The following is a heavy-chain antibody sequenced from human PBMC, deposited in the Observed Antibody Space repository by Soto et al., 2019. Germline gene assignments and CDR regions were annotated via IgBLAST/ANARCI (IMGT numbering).Heavy chain of an antibody. CDR3: ARHFEGYGMDV. D-gene: IGHD3-9*01. J-gene: IGHJ6*01. CDR1: GGSISSYY. V-gene: IGHV4-59*01. Sequence: SETLSLTCTVSGGSISSYYWSWIRQPPRKGLEWIGYIYYSGSTNYNPSLKSRVTISVDTSKNQFSLKLSSVTAADTAVYYCARHFEGYGMDVWGQGTTVTVSS. CDR2: IYYSGST.